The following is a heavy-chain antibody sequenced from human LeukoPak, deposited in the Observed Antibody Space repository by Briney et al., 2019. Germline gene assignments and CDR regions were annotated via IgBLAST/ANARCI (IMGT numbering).Heavy chain of an antibody. Sequence: SETLSLTCAVYGGSFSGYYWSWIRQPPGKGLEWIGEINHSGSTNYNPSLKSRVTISKDTSKNEFSLKLSSVTAADTAVYYCARDSPPAYCSGGSCYFDYWGQGTLVTVSS. J-gene: IGHJ4*02. V-gene: IGHV4-34*01. CDR3: ARDSPPAYCSGGSCYFDY. D-gene: IGHD2-15*01. CDR1: GGSFSGYY. CDR2: INHSGST.